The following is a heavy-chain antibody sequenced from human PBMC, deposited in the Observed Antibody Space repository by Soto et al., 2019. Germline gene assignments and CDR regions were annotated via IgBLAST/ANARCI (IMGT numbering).Heavy chain of an antibody. J-gene: IGHJ6*02. Sequence: ASVKVSCKASGGTFSSYAISWVRQAPGQGLEWMGGIIPIFGTANYAQKFQGRVTITADESTSTAYMELSSLRSEDTAVYYCASKSLSIAASYNYYVMDVWGQGTTVTVSS. CDR3: ASKSLSIAASYNYYVMDV. V-gene: IGHV1-69*13. CDR2: IIPIFGTA. CDR1: GGTFSSYA. D-gene: IGHD6-6*01.